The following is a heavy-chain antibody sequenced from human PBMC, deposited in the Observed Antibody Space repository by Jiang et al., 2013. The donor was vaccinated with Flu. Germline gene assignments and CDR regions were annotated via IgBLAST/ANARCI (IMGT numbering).Heavy chain of an antibody. J-gene: IGHJ3*02. D-gene: IGHD3-10*01. CDR2: MYHSGSS. V-gene: IGHV4-61*01. CDR3: ARGITMVRGVTFNDAFDI. Sequence: GSGLVKPSETLSLTCTVSGGSVSSGSYYWSWIRQPPGKGLEWIGYMYHSGSSNYNPSLKSRVAMSVDTSKNQFSLKLSSVTAADTAVYYCARGITMVRGVTFNDAFDIWGQGTMVTVSS. CDR1: GGSVSSGSYY.